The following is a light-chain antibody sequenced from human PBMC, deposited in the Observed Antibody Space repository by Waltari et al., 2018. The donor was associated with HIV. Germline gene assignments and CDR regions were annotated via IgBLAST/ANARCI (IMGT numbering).Light chain of an antibody. Sequence: SYVLTQPPSVSVAPGQTARITCGGNNIAATKSVHWYRLNPGQAPVVVTDDDRDRPSGIPDRFSGSSSGDTATLTISRAEAGDEADYYCQVWDGRGDPVIFGGGTKLAVV. J-gene: IGLJ2*01. CDR1: NIAATKS. CDR3: QVWDGRGDPVI. CDR2: DDR. V-gene: IGLV3-21*02.